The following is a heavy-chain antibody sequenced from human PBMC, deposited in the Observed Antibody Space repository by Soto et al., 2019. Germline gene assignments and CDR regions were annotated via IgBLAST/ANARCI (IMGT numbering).Heavy chain of an antibody. CDR3: ARGLHGVEGSVDP. CDR2: ISGSSSYI. V-gene: IGHV3-21*01. D-gene: IGHD2-15*01. CDR1: GFKFSNYA. Sequence: PGGSLRLSCAASGFKFSNYAMSWVRQAPGKGLEWVSLISGSSSYIYYADSVKGRFTISRDNAKNSLYLQMNSLRAEDTAVYYCARGLHGVEGSVDPWGQGTLVTVSS. J-gene: IGHJ5*02.